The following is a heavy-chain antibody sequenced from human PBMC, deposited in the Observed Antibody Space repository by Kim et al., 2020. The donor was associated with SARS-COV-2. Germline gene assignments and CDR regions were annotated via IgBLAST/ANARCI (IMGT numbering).Heavy chain of an antibody. CDR3: ARGRSGHIVVVIVKYNYYYMDV. V-gene: IGHV1-8*01. CDR1: GYTFTSYD. J-gene: IGHJ6*03. Sequence: ASVKVSCKASGYTFTSYDINWVRQATGQGLEWMVWMNPNSGNTGYAQKFQGRVTMTRNTSISTAYMELSSLRSEDTAVYYCARGRSGHIVVVIVKYNYYYMDVWGKGTTVTVSS. CDR2: MNPNSGNT. D-gene: IGHD2-21*01.